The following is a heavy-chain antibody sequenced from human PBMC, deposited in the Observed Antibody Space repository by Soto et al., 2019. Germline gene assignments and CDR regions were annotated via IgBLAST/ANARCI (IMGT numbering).Heavy chain of an antibody. CDR1: GYTFTGYY. Sequence: ASVKVSCKASGYTFTGYYMHWVRQAPGQGLEWMGWINPNSGGTNYAQKFQGRVTMTRDTSISTAYMELSRLRSDDTAVYYCARTIAAAGENFDYWGQGTLVTVYS. CDR2: INPNSGGT. J-gene: IGHJ4*02. D-gene: IGHD6-13*01. V-gene: IGHV1-2*02. CDR3: ARTIAAAGENFDY.